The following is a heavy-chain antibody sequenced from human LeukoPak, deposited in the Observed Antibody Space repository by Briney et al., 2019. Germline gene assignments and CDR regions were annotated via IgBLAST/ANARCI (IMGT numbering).Heavy chain of an antibody. CDR3: ANVQGIAVAGTIDY. D-gene: IGHD6-19*01. CDR1: GFTFSGYG. V-gene: IGHV3-21*04. CDR2: ISSSSTYI. Sequence: GGSLRLSCAASGFTFSGYGMSWVRQAPGKVLEWVSSISSSSTYIFYADSVKGRFTISRDDAKNSLYLQMNSLRAEDTAVYYCANVQGIAVAGTIDYWGQGTLVTVSS. J-gene: IGHJ4*02.